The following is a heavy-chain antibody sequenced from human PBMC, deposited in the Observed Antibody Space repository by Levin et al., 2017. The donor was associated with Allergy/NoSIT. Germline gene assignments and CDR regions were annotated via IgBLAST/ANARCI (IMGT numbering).Heavy chain of an antibody. CDR1: GGSISSSSYY. V-gene: IGHV4-39*01. J-gene: IGHJ5*02. CDR2: IYYSGST. Sequence: SETLSLTCTVSGGSISSSSYYWGWIRQPPGKGLEWIGSIYYSGSTYYNPSLKSRVTISVDTSKNQFSLKLSSVTAAETAVYYCAGHRSSMTMVRGAFDPWGQGTLVTVSS. D-gene: IGHD3-10*01. CDR3: AGHRSSMTMVRGAFDP.